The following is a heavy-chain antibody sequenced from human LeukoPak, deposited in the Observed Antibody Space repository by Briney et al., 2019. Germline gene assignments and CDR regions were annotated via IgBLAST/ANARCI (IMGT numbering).Heavy chain of an antibody. CDR3: ASLTYYYDSSGYYYFDY. J-gene: IGHJ4*02. D-gene: IGHD3-22*01. CDR2: SNHSGST. V-gene: IGHV4-34*01. Sequence: SETLSLTCAVYGGSFSGYYWSWIRQPPGKGLEWIRESNHSGSTNYNPSLKSRVTISVDTSKDQFSLKLSSVTAADTAVYYCASLTYYYDSSGYYYFDYWGQGTLVTVSS. CDR1: GGSFSGYY.